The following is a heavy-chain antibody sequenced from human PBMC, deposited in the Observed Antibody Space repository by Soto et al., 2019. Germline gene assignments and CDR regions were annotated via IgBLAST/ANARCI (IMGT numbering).Heavy chain of an antibody. Sequence: PGGSLRLSCVGSGFRFSDYPLNWVRQAPGQGLEWVANINRRRTSTNYVDSVRGRFSTSRDSTRNSLYLNMDSLRVEDTATYYCVRGTPTPGLDIWGRGTTVTVSS. CDR3: VRGTPTPGLDI. D-gene: IGHD1-1*01. CDR2: INRRRTST. V-gene: IGHV3-7*03. J-gene: IGHJ6*02. CDR1: GFRFSDYP.